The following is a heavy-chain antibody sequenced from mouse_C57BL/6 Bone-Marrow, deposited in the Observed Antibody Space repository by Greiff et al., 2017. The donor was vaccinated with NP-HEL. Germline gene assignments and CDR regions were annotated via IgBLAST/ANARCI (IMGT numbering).Heavy chain of an antibody. Sequence: EVHLVESGGDLVKPGGSLKLSCAASGFTFSSYGMSWVRQTPDKRLEWVATISSGGSYTYYPDSVKGRFTISRDNAKNTLYLQMSSLKSEDTAMYYCARQGYYGFAYWGQGTLVTVSA. CDR3: ARQGYYGFAY. V-gene: IGHV5-6*01. CDR1: GFTFSSYG. D-gene: IGHD1-1*01. CDR2: ISSGGSYT. J-gene: IGHJ3*01.